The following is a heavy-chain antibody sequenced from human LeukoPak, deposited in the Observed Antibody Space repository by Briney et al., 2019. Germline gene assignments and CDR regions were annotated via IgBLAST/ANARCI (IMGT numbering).Heavy chain of an antibody. D-gene: IGHD4-17*01. CDR2: IIPILGIA. J-gene: IGHJ1*01. Sequence: SVKVSCKASGGTFSSYAISWVRQAPGQGLEWMGRIIPILGIANYAQKFQGRVTITADKSTSTAYMELSSLGSEDTAVYYCAEATVTEVPTRGEYFQHWGQGTLVTVSS. V-gene: IGHV1-69*04. CDR1: GGTFSSYA. CDR3: AEATVTEVPTRGEYFQH.